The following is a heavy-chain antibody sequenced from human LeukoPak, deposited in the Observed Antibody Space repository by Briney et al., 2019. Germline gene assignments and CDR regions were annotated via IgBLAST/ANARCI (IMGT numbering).Heavy chain of an antibody. Sequence: GGSLRLSCATSGFTFSSYAMSWVRQAPGKGLEWVAVIWYDGSNKYYADSVRGRFTISRDNSKNTLYLLMNSLRAEDSAVYYCARDRTRDCSGGSCYRHYFDYWGQGTLVSVSS. J-gene: IGHJ4*02. CDR1: GFTFSSYA. V-gene: IGHV3-33*08. CDR3: ARDRTRDCSGGSCYRHYFDY. D-gene: IGHD2-15*01. CDR2: IWYDGSNK.